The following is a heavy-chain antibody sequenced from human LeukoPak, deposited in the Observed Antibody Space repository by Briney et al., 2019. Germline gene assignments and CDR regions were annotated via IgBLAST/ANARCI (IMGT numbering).Heavy chain of an antibody. Sequence: SETLSLTCTVSGGSVSSGSCYWSWIRQPPGKGLEWIGYIYYSGSTNGSTNYNPSLKSRVTISIDTSKNQFSLKLSSVTAAGTAVYYCARERTPGSGLDYWGQGTLVTVSS. D-gene: IGHD2-15*01. V-gene: IGHV4-61*01. CDR3: ARERTPGSGLDY. CDR1: GGSVSSGSCY. CDR2: IYYSGSTNGST. J-gene: IGHJ4*02.